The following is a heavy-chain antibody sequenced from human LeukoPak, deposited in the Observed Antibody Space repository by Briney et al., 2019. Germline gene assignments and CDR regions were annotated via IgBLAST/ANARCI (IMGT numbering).Heavy chain of an antibody. CDR3: ASQWLRSYYFDY. V-gene: IGHV4-34*01. CDR1: GGSFSGYY. Sequence: PSETLSLTCAVYGGSFSGYYWSWIRQPPGKGLEWIGEINHSGSTNYNPSLKSRVTISVDTSKNQFSLKLSSVTAADTAVYYCASQWLRSYYFDYWGQGTLVTVSS. CDR2: INHSGST. J-gene: IGHJ4*02. D-gene: IGHD5-12*01.